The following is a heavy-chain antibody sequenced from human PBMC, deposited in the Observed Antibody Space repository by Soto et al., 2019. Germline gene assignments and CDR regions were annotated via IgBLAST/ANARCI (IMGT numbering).Heavy chain of an antibody. J-gene: IGHJ4*02. V-gene: IGHV3-23*01. CDR2: IGAGDDTT. D-gene: IGHD3-9*01. Sequence: EVQLMESGGGVARPGGSLRLSCATSGFTFSSNYMNWVRQVPGKRLEWVSRIGAGDDTTYYTDSVEGRFTISRDDSKGTLYLQMTSLKVEDTAIYFCVLRAGDYWGQGTLVTVSS. CDR1: GFTFSSNY. CDR3: VLRAGDY.